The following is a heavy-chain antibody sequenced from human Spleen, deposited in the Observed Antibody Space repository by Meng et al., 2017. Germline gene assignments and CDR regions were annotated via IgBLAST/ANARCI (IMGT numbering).Heavy chain of an antibody. J-gene: IGHJ4*02. D-gene: IGHD4-11*01. CDR1: GGSFRDYY. V-gene: IGHV4-34*01. Sequence: QWAAGLFNPPATLSLRCVVSGGSFRDYYWSWIRQPPGKGLEWIGEINHSGSTNYNPSLESRATLSVDTSQNNLSLKLSSVTAADSAVYYCARGPTTMAHDFDYWGQGTLVTVSS. CDR3: ARGPTTMAHDFDY. CDR2: INHSGST.